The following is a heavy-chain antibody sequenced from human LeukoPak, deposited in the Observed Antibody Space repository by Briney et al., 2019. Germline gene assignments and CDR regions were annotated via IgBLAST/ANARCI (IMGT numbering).Heavy chain of an antibody. V-gene: IGHV4-59*01. CDR1: GGSISSYH. D-gene: IGHD3-22*01. CDR2: IYYSGST. J-gene: IGHJ5*02. Sequence: SETLSLTCAVSGGSISSYHWSWIRQPPGKGLEWLGYIYYSGSTNYNPSLKSRVTISIDTSKNQFSLKLSSVTAADTAVYYCARVDYYDSGGYSNWFDPWGQGTLVTVSS. CDR3: ARVDYYDSGGYSNWFDP.